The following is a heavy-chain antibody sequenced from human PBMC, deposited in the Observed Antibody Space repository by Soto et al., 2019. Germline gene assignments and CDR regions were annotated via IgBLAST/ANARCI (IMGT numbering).Heavy chain of an antibody. D-gene: IGHD1-20*01. Sequence: GGSLRLSCAASGFTFSSYAMSWVRQAPGKGLEWVSVIYSGGSTYYADSVKGRFTISRHNSKNTLYLQMNSLRAEDTAVYYCARGGAWYNYMDVWGKGTTVTVSS. CDR1: GFTFSSYA. J-gene: IGHJ6*03. CDR2: IYSGGST. V-gene: IGHV3-53*04. CDR3: ARGGAWYNYMDV.